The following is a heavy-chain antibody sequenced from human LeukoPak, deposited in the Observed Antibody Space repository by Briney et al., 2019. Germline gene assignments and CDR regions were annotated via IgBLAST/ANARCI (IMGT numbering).Heavy chain of an antibody. J-gene: IGHJ4*02. Sequence: PSETLSLTCTVSGGSVSSSSYYWGWIRQPPGKGLEWIGSIYYSGSTYYNPSLKSRVTISVDTSKNQFSLKLSSVTAADTAVYYCARDYSGSYYFDYWGQGTPVTVSS. CDR1: GGSVSSSSYY. V-gene: IGHV4-39*07. CDR2: IYYSGST. CDR3: ARDYSGSYYFDY. D-gene: IGHD1-26*01.